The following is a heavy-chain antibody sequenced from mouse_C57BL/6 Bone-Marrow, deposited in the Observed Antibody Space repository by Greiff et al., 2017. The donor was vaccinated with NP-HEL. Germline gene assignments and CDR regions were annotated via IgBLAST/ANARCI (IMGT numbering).Heavy chain of an antibody. D-gene: IGHD1-1*01. V-gene: IGHV1-50*01. J-gene: IGHJ2*01. CDR1: GYTFTSYW. CDR3: ARPYYGSILDY. CDR2: IDPSDSYT. Sequence: QVQLQQPGAELVKPGASVKLSCKASGYTFTSYWMQWVKQRPGQGLEWIGEIDPSDSYTNYNQKFKGKATLTVDTSSSTAYMQLSSLTSEDSAIYFCARPYYGSILDYWGQGTTLTVSS.